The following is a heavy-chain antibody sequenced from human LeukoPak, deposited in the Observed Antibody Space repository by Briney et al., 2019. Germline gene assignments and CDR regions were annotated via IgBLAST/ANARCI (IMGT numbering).Heavy chain of an antibody. J-gene: IGHJ6*02. CDR1: GGSISSSSYY. CDR2: IYYSGST. CDR3: ARDLKVRGVMTYYGMDV. Sequence: SETLSLTCTVSGGSISSSSYYWGRIRQPPGKGLEWIGSIYYSGSTYYNPSLKSRVTISVDTSKNQFSLKLSSVTAADTAVYYCARDLKVRGVMTYYGMDVWGQGTTVTVSS. D-gene: IGHD3-10*01. V-gene: IGHV4-39*07.